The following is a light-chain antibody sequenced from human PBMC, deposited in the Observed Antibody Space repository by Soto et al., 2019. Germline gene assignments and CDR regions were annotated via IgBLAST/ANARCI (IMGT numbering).Light chain of an antibody. Sequence: QSALTQPASVSGSPGQSITISCTGTSSDVGGYNYVSWYQQHPGKAPKLMIYDVSNRPSGVSNRFSGSESGNTASLTISGLQAEDEADYYCSSYTSSSTALVFGGGTKLTVL. CDR2: DVS. J-gene: IGLJ2*01. V-gene: IGLV2-14*01. CDR1: SSDVGGYNY. CDR3: SSYTSSSTALV.